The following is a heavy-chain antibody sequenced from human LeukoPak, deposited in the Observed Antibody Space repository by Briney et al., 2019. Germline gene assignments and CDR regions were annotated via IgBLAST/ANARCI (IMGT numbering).Heavy chain of an antibody. Sequence: SVKVSCKASGGTFSSYAISWVRQAPGQGLEWMGGIIPIFGTANYAQKFQGRVTITADKSTSTAYMELSSLRSEDTAVCYCARSAGGDYGDYPLDYWGQGTLVTVSS. CDR1: GGTFSSYA. CDR2: IIPIFGTA. J-gene: IGHJ4*02. CDR3: ARSAGGDYGDYPLDY. D-gene: IGHD4-17*01. V-gene: IGHV1-69*06.